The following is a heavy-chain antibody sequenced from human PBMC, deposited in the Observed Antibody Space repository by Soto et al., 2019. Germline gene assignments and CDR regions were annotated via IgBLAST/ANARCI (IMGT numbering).Heavy chain of an antibody. J-gene: IGHJ5*02. CDR2: IFYSGST. D-gene: IGHD2-21*01. CDR3: ARQPTTGDTDLWFDP. CDR1: GGSSSTSSSY. Sequence: QLQLLESGPGLVKASETLSLTCSVSGGSSSTSSSYWAWIRQPPGKWLEWLANIFYSGSTFYNPSLASRVSVSVDTSKNEFALKLRSVTAADTAVYYCARQPTTGDTDLWFDPWGQGTLVTVSS. V-gene: IGHV4-39*01.